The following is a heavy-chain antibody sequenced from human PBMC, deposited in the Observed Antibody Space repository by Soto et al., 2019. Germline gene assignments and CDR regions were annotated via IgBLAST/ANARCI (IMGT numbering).Heavy chain of an antibody. V-gene: IGHV3-13*01. Sequence: GGSLRLSCAASGFTFSTYDMHWVRQATGKGLEWVSAIGSAGDTYYPGSVKGRFTMSRDTARNSLYLQMNSLRAGDTAVYYCARGQLGGFDYWGQGTLVTVSS. CDR3: ARGQLGGFDY. D-gene: IGHD6-6*01. CDR1: GFTFSTYD. J-gene: IGHJ4*02. CDR2: IGSAGDT.